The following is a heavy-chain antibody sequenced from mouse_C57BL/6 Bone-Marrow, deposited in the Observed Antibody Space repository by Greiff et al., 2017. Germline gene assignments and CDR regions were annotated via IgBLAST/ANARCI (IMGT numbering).Heavy chain of an antibody. CDR3: ARDGPFYYGSSPFTY. J-gene: IGHJ3*01. V-gene: IGHV5-4*01. CDR1: GFTFSSYA. D-gene: IGHD1-1*01. Sequence: EVQRVESGGGLVKPGGSLKLSCAASGFTFSSYAMSWVRQTPEKRLEWVATISDGGSYTYYPDNLKGRFTISRDKATNNLYLEMRQLRSEDTAMYDCARDGPFYYGSSPFTYWGQGTLVTVSA. CDR2: ISDGGSYT.